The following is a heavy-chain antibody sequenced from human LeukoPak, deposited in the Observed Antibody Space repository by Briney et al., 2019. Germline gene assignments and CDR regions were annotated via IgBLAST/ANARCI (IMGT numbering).Heavy chain of an antibody. J-gene: IGHJ6*02. CDR3: VKATIFGVIIPTSYAMDV. CDR1: GFIFSNYG. Sequence: PGGSLRLSCATPGFIFSNYGINCVRQTPGKGLEWVSGPSGSARSIFYADSVKGRFTISRDNSKNTVYLQMNSLRVEDTALYYCVKATIFGVIIPTSYAMDVWGQGTTVTVSS. V-gene: IGHV3-23*01. CDR2: PSGSARSI. D-gene: IGHD3-3*01.